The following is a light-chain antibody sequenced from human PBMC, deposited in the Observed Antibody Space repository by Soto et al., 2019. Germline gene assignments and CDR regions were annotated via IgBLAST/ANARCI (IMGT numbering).Light chain of an antibody. J-gene: IGKJ1*01. V-gene: IGKV4-1*01. Sequence: DIVLTQSPASLAVSLGDRATINCRSSHSLFFGSNNKNFLSWYQQKPGQPPKLLITWSSTRESGVPDRFTGSGSGTDFSLTITNLQAEDVAVDYCLQYFSTPRTFGQGTKV. CDR3: LQYFSTPRT. CDR1: HSLFFGSNNKNF. CDR2: WSS.